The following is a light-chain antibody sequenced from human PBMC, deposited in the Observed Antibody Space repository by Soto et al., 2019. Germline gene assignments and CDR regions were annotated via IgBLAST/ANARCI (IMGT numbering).Light chain of an antibody. V-gene: IGKV3-15*01. CDR3: QQYNNWPPAT. Sequence: EIVMTQSPATLSVSPGERATLSCRASQSVSSKLAWYQQKPGQAPWLLIYRASTRATDIPARFSGSGSGTEFTLTISSLQSEDFAVYYCQQYNNWPPATFGQGTRVEIK. CDR2: RAS. CDR1: QSVSSK. J-gene: IGKJ1*01.